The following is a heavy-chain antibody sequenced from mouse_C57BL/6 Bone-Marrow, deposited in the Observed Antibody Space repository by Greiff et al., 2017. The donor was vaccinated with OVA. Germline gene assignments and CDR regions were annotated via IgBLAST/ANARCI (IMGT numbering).Heavy chain of an antibody. CDR3: ARPGWSYFGY. J-gene: IGHJ2*01. D-gene: IGHD1-1*02. CDR1: GFTFSDYG. CDR2: ISSGSSTI. V-gene: IGHV5-17*01. Sequence: EVKLMESGGGLVKPGGSLKLSCAASGFTFSDYGMHWVRQAPEKGLEWVAYISSGSSTIYYADTVKGRFTISRDNAKNTLFLQMTSLRSEDTAMYYCARPGWSYFGYWGQGTTLTVSS.